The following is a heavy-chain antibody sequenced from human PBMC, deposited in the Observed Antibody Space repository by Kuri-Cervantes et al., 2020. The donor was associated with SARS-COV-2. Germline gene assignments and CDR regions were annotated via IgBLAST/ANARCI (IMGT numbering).Heavy chain of an antibody. J-gene: IGHJ4*02. CDR1: GFSLSTSGVG. CDR2: IYWNDDK. Sequence: SGPTLVKPTQTLTLTCTFSGFSLSTSGVGVGWIRQPPGKVLEWLALIYWNDDKRYSPSLKSRLTITKDTSKNQVVLTMTNMDPVDTATYYCAHRRWSGYYGPQEHKTYYFDYWGQGTLVTVSS. D-gene: IGHD3-3*01. V-gene: IGHV2-5*01. CDR3: AHRRWSGYYGPQEHKTYYFDY.